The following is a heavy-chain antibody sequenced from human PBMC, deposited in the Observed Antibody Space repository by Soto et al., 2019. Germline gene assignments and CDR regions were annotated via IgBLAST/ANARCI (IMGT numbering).Heavy chain of an antibody. V-gene: IGHV4-30-4*01. CDR2: IYYSGST. Sequence: PSETLSLTCTVSGGSISSGDYYWSWIRQPPGKGLEWIGYIYYSGSTYYNPSLKNRVTISVDTSKKQLSLKLSSVTAADTALYYFARSLTVTAPTYYYYGMDVWGQGTTVTVSS. J-gene: IGHJ6*02. CDR1: GGSISSGDYY. D-gene: IGHD4-17*01. CDR3: ARSLTVTAPTYYYYGMDV.